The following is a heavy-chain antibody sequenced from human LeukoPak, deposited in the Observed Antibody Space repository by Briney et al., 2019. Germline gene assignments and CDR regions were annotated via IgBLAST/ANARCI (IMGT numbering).Heavy chain of an antibody. V-gene: IGHV3-7*01. Sequence: GGSLRLSCAASGFTFSSYWMSWVRQAPGKGLEWVANIKHDGSERFYVDSMKGRFTISRDNAKNSLYLQMNSLRAEDTAVYYCARDPYGSGSYFDYWGQGTLVTVSS. CDR1: GFTFSSYW. CDR2: IKHDGSER. J-gene: IGHJ4*02. CDR3: ARDPYGSGSYFDY. D-gene: IGHD3-10*01.